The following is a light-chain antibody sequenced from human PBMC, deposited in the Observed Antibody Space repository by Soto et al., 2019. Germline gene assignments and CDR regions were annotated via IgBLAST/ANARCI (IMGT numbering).Light chain of an antibody. CDR2: EVT. CDR3: FSYAVDSVYV. CDR1: SSDVGSYNL. Sequence: QSVLTQPAAVSGSPRQSITISCTGTSSDVGSYNLVSWFQQHPGKAPKLVIYEVTKRPSGVSDRFYGSKSGNTASLTISGLQAEDEADYYCFSYAVDSVYVLGTWNKVTVL. J-gene: IGLJ1*01. V-gene: IGLV2-23*02.